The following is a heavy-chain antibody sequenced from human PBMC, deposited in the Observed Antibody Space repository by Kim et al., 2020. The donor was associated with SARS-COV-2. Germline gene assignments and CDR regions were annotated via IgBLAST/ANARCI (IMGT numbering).Heavy chain of an antibody. CDR1: GFTFGDYW. J-gene: IGHJ6*02. D-gene: IGHD3-16*01. V-gene: IGHV3-74*01. CDR3: ARVWGTASATSHHAMDV. Sequence: GGSLRLSCAASGFTFGDYWMHWVRQAPGKGLVWVSRINAGGIVTAYADSVKGRFTISRDNAKNTLFLQMNSLRTDDTAIYYCARVWGTASATSHHAMDVWGPGTTVTVSS. CDR2: INAGGIVT.